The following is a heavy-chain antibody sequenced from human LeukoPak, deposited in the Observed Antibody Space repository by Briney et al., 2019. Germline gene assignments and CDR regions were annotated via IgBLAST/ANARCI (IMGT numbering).Heavy chain of an antibody. CDR2: IYHSGST. J-gene: IGHJ5*02. Sequence: SETLSLTCTVSGYSISSGYHWGWIRQPPGKGLEWIGSIYHSGSTYYNPSLKSRVTISVDTSKNHFSLKVASLTAADTAVYYCARRPIVGTKGYWFDPWGQGTLVTVSS. CDR1: GYSISSGYH. D-gene: IGHD1-26*01. CDR3: ARRPIVGTKGYWFDP. V-gene: IGHV4-38-2*02.